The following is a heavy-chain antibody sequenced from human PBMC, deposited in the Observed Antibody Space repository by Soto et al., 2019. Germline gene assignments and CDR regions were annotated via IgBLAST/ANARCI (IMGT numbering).Heavy chain of an antibody. V-gene: IGHV3-53*01. CDR2: IYSGGST. Sequence: GGSLRLSCAASGFTVSSNYMSWVRQAPGKGLEWVSVIYSGGSTYYADSVKGRFTISRDNSKNTLYLQMNSLRAEDTAVYYCARERGRGTWSHNYYGMDVWGQGTTVTVSS. CDR3: ARERGRGTWSHNYYGMDV. CDR1: GFTVSSNY. D-gene: IGHD3-10*01. J-gene: IGHJ6*02.